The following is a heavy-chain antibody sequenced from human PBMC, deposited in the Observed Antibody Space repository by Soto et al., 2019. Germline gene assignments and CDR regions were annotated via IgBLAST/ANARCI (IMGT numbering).Heavy chain of an antibody. Sequence: PGGSLRLSCAASGFTFSSYAMSWVRQAPGKGLEWVSAISDSGGSTFYADSVKGRFTISRDNSKNTLFLEMNSLRAEDTALYFCAKDPSPNTVTTVFDYWGQGTLVTVSS. CDR2: ISDSGGST. D-gene: IGHD4-17*01. V-gene: IGHV3-23*01. CDR3: AKDPSPNTVTTVFDY. CDR1: GFTFSSYA. J-gene: IGHJ4*02.